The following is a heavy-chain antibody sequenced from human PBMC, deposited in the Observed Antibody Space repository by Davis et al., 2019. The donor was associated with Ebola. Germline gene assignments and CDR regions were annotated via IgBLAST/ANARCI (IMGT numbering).Heavy chain of an antibody. Sequence: PSETLSLTCAISGDSVSTGGWNWIRQSPSRGLEWLGRTYYNSKWYSDYAVSLKSRITINPDTSKNQFSLQLSSVTPEDTALYYCARGWLRGYLDYWGQGTLVTVSS. V-gene: IGHV6-1*01. CDR1: GDSVSTGG. D-gene: IGHD5-12*01. CDR2: TYYNSKWYS. J-gene: IGHJ4*02. CDR3: ARGWLRGYLDY.